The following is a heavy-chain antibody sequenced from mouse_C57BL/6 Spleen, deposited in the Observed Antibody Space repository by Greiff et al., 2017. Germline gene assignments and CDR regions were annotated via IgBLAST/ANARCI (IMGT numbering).Heavy chain of an antibody. CDR3: ARGYYVRQYYFDY. Sequence: EVKVEESGPGLVKPSQSLSLTCSVTGYSITSGYYWNWIRQFPGNKLEWMGYISYDGSNNYNPSLKNRISITRDTSKNQFFLKLNSVTTEDTATYYCARGYYVRQYYFDYWGQGTTLTVSS. CDR1: GYSITSGYY. D-gene: IGHD1-1*01. V-gene: IGHV3-6*01. J-gene: IGHJ2*01. CDR2: ISYDGSN.